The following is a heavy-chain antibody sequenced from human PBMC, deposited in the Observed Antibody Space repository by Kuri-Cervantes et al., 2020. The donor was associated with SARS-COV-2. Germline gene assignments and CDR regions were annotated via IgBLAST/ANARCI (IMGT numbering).Heavy chain of an antibody. CDR2: IYYSGST. D-gene: IGHD6-6*01. CDR3: ARVMSTSSIAARPRPYYFDY. CDR1: GGTVSSGSYY. J-gene: IGHJ4*02. V-gene: IGHV4-61*01. Sequence: SEILSLTCTVSGGTVSSGSYYWSWIRQPPGKGLVWIGYIYYSGSTNYNPPLKSRVTISVDTSKNQFSLKLSSVTAADTAVYYCARVMSTSSIAARPRPYYFDYWGQGTLVTVSS.